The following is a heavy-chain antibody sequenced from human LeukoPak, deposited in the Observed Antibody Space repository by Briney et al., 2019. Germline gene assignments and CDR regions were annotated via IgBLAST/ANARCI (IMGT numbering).Heavy chain of an antibody. J-gene: IGHJ5*02. CDR2: IYYSGTT. D-gene: IGHD6-19*01. V-gene: IGHV4-59*08. CDR1: GGSISSYY. CDR3: AKPLYSSDWYNWFDP. Sequence: SETLSLTCTVSGGSISSYYWSWIRQPPGKGLEWIGYIYYSGTTYYNPSLKSRVTISVDTSKNQFSLKLSSVTAADTAVYYCAKPLYSSDWYNWFDPWGQGILVTVSS.